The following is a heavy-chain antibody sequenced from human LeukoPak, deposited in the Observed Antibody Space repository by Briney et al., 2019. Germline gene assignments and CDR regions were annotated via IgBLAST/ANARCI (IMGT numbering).Heavy chain of an antibody. Sequence: GGSLRLSCAASGFTFSHYAIHWVRQAPGKGLEWVAIITYDGSNKYYADSVKGRFTISRDNSKNTLYLQMNSLRAEDTAVYYCAKSPPTGGNPAGYYFDYWGQGTLVTVSS. V-gene: IGHV3-30*14. D-gene: IGHD4-23*01. CDR3: AKSPPTGGNPAGYYFDY. J-gene: IGHJ4*02. CDR1: GFTFSHYA. CDR2: ITYDGSNK.